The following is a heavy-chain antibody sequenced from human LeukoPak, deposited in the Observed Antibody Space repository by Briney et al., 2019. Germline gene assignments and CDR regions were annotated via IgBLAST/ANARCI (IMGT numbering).Heavy chain of an antibody. D-gene: IGHD4/OR15-4a*01. CDR3: TRMTMGHDY. J-gene: IGHJ4*02. V-gene: IGHV4-34*01. CDR2: INHSGYT. Sequence: SETLSLTCAVSGVSFNDYYWSWVPETPGKGLEWIGEINHSGYTNDSPSLKSRVTLSIDTSRKQFSLNVRSVTVADTGIYYCTRMTMGHDYWGQGTLVTVSS. CDR1: GVSFNDYY.